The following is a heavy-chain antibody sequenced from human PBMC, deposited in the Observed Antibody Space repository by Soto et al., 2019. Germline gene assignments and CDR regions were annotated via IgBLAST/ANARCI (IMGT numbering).Heavy chain of an antibody. CDR2: IYYSGST. J-gene: IGHJ3*02. D-gene: IGHD2-2*01. Sequence: QVQLQESGPGLVKPSQTLSLTCTVSGGSISSGDYYWSWIRQPPGKGLEWIGYIYYSGSTYYNPSLKSRVTLXXDXSXXQFSLKLSSVTAADTAVYYCARDEAAMPEPDAFDIWGQGTMVTVSS. CDR1: GGSISSGDYY. CDR3: ARDEAAMPEPDAFDI. V-gene: IGHV4-30-4*01.